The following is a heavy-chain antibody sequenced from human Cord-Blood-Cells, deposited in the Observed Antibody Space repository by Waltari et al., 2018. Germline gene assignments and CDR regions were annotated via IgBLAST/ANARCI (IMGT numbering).Heavy chain of an antibody. CDR3: ARDPVVVVAATHHYYYYYGMDV. Sequence: QVQLVQSGAEVKKPGSSVKVSCKASGGTFSSYAISWVRQAHGQGLEWMGGIIPIFGTANYEQKFQGRVTITADESTSTAYRELSSLRSEDTAVYYCARDPVVVVAATHHYYYYYGMDVWGQGTTVTVSS. J-gene: IGHJ6*02. V-gene: IGHV1-69*01. D-gene: IGHD2-15*01. CDR1: GGTFSSYA. CDR2: IIPIFGTA.